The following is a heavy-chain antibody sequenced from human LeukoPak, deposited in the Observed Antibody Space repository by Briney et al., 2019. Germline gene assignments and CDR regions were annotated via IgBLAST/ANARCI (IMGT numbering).Heavy chain of an antibody. J-gene: IGHJ5*02. CDR1: GYTFTSYG. D-gene: IGHD3-10*01. Sequence: RASVKVSCKASGYTFTSYGISWVRQAPGQGLEWMGWISAYNGNTNYAQKLQGRVTMTRDTSISTAYMELSRLRSDDTAVYYCAREWFGEIAYNWFDPWGQGTLVTVSS. CDR2: ISAYNGNT. V-gene: IGHV1-18*01. CDR3: AREWFGEIAYNWFDP.